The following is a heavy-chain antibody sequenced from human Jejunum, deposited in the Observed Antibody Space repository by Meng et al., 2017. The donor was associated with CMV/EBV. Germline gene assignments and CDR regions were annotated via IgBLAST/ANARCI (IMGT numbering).Heavy chain of an antibody. Sequence: AQLVQPGGGVKKPGASVRVSCKASGYTFTNYGITWVRQAPGQGLEWMGWINAYNGDTNYAQTLQGRVTMTTDTSTSTAYMELRSLRSDDTAVYYCARASRVLGGFDYWGQGTLVTVSS. CDR3: ARASRVLGGFDY. CDR2: INAYNGDT. CDR1: GYTFTNYG. J-gene: IGHJ4*02. V-gene: IGHV1-18*01. D-gene: IGHD3-16*01.